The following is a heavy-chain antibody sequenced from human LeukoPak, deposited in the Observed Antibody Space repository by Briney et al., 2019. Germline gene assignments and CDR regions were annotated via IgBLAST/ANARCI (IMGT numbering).Heavy chain of an antibody. CDR2: IGGSGEST. CDR3: AKDLRTYGTGIYRLPTIVFDY. V-gene: IGHV3-23*01. CDR1: GFTFSNNA. Sequence: GGSLRLSCTSSGFTFSNNAMSWVRQAPGKGLEWVSSIGGSGESTYYGDSVKGRFTISRDNSRNTLYLQMNSLRAEDTALYYCAKDLRTYGTGIYRLPTIVFDYWGQGILVTVSS. J-gene: IGHJ4*02. D-gene: IGHD3-10*01.